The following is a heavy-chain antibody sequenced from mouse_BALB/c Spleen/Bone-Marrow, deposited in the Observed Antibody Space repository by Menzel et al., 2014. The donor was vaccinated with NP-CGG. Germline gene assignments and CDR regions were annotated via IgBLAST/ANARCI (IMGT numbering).Heavy chain of an antibody. V-gene: IGHV7-3*02. CDR2: IRNKANGYTT. CDR3: ARGVVATDY. D-gene: IGHD1-1*01. CDR1: GFTFXDYY. Sequence: EVKLMESGGGLVQPGGSLRLSCATSGFTFXDYYMSWVRQPPGKALEWLGFIRNKANGYTTGYSTSVKGRFTISRDNSQCILYLQMNTLRAEDSATYYCARGVVATDYWGQGTTLTVSS. J-gene: IGHJ2*01.